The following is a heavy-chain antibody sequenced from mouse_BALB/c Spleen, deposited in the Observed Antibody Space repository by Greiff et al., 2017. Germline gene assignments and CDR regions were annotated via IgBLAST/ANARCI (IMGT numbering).Heavy chain of an antibody. CDR1: GFTFSNYW. Sequence: EVHLVESGGGLVQPGGSMKLSCVASGFTFSNYWMNWVRQSPEKGLEWVAEIRLKSNNYATHYAESVKGRFTISRDDSKSSVYLQMNNLRAEDTGIYYCTPYGNPSYWGQGTLVTVSA. CDR3: TPYGNPSY. V-gene: IGHV6-6*02. CDR2: IRLKSNNYAT. J-gene: IGHJ3*01. D-gene: IGHD2-1*01.